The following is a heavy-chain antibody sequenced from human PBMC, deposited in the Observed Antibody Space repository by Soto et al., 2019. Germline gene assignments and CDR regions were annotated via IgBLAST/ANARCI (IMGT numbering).Heavy chain of an antibody. CDR3: ARDRVGATSGHFDY. D-gene: IGHD1-26*01. J-gene: IGHJ4*02. Sequence: VQLQESGPGLVKPSETLSLTCTVSGGSITSYYWSWIRQPPGEGLEWIGYMYISGSANYNPSLKSRVTIVVDTSKNQFSLSLSSVTAADTAVYYCARDRVGATSGHFDYWGQGILVTVSS. CDR2: MYISGSA. V-gene: IGHV4-59*01. CDR1: GGSITSYY.